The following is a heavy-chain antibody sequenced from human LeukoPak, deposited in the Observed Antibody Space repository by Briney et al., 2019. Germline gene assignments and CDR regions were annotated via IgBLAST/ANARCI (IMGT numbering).Heavy chain of an antibody. CDR3: AREVGRSAAL. J-gene: IGHJ4*02. CDR2: ISGSSRYI. Sequence: GGSLRLSCAASGFTFSSFSMDWVRQAPGKGLEWVSSISGSSRYIYYADSVKGRFTISRDNAKNSLYLQMNSLRADDTAVYYCAREVGRSAALWGQGTLVTVSS. V-gene: IGHV3-21*01. D-gene: IGHD6-13*01. CDR1: GFTFSSFS.